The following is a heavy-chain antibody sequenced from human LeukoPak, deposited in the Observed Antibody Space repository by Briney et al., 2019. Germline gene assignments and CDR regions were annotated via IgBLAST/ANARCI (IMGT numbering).Heavy chain of an antibody. J-gene: IGHJ4*02. CDR3: ATYRQVLLPFES. V-gene: IGHV3-23*01. Sequence: GGSLRLSCAASGFTFSTFAMIWVRHPPGKGLEWVSSIFPSGGEIHYAASVRGRFTIPRDNSKSTLSLQMNTLRAEDTAIYYCATYRQVLLPFESWGQGTLVTVPS. CDR1: GFTFSTFA. D-gene: IGHD2-8*02. CDR2: IFPSGGEI.